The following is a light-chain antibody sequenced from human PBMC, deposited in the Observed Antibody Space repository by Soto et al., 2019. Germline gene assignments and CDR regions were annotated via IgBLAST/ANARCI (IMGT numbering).Light chain of an antibody. CDR2: EVG. CDR1: NSDVGGYNY. Sequence: QSALTQPASVSGSPGQSINISGTGTNSDVGGYNYVSWYQQHPGKAPKLIIYEVGNRPSGVSNRFSGSRSGNTASLTISGLQAEDEADYYCTSYTTSSTPVFGGGTKLTVL. J-gene: IGLJ3*02. V-gene: IGLV2-14*01. CDR3: TSYTTSSTPV.